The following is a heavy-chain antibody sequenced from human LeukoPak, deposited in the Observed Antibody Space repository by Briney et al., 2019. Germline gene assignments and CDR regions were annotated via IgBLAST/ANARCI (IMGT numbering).Heavy chain of an antibody. CDR1: GFTVSSNY. D-gene: IGHD3-16*01. Sequence: GGSLRLSCAASGFTVSSNYMSWVRQAPGKGLEWVSVIYSGGSTYYADSVKGRFTISRDNSKNTLYLQMNSLRAEDTAVYYCARDRGRRRMITFGDAFDIWGQETMVTVSS. V-gene: IGHV3-66*01. CDR2: IYSGGST. CDR3: ARDRGRRRMITFGDAFDI. J-gene: IGHJ3*02.